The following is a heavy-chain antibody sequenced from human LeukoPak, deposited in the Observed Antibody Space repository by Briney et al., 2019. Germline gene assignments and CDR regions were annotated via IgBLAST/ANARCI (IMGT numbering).Heavy chain of an antibody. CDR3: ARDGEMATIYFDY. D-gene: IGHD5-24*01. CDR2: IIPIVGIA. V-gene: IGHV1-69*04. CDR1: GGTFSSYA. Sequence: ASVKVSCKASGGTFSSYATSWVRQAPGQGFEWMGTIIPIVGIANYAQKFQGRVTITADKSTSTAYMELSSLRSEDTAVYYCARDGEMATIYFDYWDQGTLVTVSS. J-gene: IGHJ4*02.